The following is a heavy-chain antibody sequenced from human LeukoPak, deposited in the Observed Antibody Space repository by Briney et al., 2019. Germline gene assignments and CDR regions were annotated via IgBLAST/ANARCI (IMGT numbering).Heavy chain of an antibody. CDR3: ARSRQWLNWFDP. D-gene: IGHD6-19*01. V-gene: IGHV6-1*01. CDR2: TYYRSKWYN. Sequence: SQTLSLTCGISGDSLSSKTAAWTWIRQSPSRCLEWLGRTYYRSKWYNDYAVSVKSRITNNPDTSKNQFSLLLNSVTPEDTAVYYCARSRQWLNWFDPWGQGTLVTVSS. CDR1: GDSLSSKTAA. J-gene: IGHJ5*02.